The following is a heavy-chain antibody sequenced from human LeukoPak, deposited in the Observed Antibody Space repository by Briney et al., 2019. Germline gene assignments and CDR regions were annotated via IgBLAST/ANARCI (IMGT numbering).Heavy chain of an antibody. J-gene: IGHJ4*02. CDR3: VKDAFSSSYD. D-gene: IGHD6-6*01. V-gene: IGHV3-30*02. CDR1: RFSFSAYG. CDR2: IHYDRSSE. Sequence: PGGSLRLSCSASRFSFSAYGMHWVRQAPGKGLEWVAFIHYDRSSEYYAESVRGRFTISRDNSKYTLYLEMNSLRPDDSAVYYRVKDAFSSSYDWGQGTLVTVSS.